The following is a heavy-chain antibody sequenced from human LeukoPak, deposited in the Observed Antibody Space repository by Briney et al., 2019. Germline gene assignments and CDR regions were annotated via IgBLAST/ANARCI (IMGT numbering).Heavy chain of an antibody. J-gene: IGHJ4*02. CDR1: GFTFSGYG. CDR3: ARGISDSSGCHTYFDC. CDR2: IWYDGTNK. V-gene: IGHV3-33*01. Sequence: GGSLRLSCVASGFTFSGYGMHWVRQAPAKGLEWVAVIWYDGTNKYYADSVRGRFTISRDNSKNTLYLQMNSLRAEDTAVYYCARGISDSSGCHTYFDCWGQGTLVTVSS. D-gene: IGHD3-22*01.